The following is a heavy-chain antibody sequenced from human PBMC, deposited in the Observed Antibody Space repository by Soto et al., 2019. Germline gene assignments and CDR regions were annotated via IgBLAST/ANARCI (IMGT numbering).Heavy chain of an antibody. V-gene: IGHV1-2*04. CDR1: GYTFTGYY. Sequence: GASVKVSCKASGYTFTGYYMHWVRQAPGQGLEWMGWINPNSGGTNYAQKFQGWVTMTRDTSISTAYMELSRLRSDDTAVYYCARDPTIVRVGSSYYFDYWGQGTLVTAPQ. CDR2: INPNSGGT. J-gene: IGHJ4*02. CDR3: ARDPTIVRVGSSYYFDY. D-gene: IGHD2-15*01.